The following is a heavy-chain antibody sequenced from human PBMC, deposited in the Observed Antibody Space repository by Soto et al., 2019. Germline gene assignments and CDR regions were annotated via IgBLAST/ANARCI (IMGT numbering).Heavy chain of an antibody. D-gene: IGHD3-10*01. J-gene: IGHJ6*02. CDR3: ARGGDTMRDYYYYGMDV. V-gene: IGHV4-59*01. CDR2: IYYSGST. CDR1: GGSISSYY. Sequence: PSETLSLTCTVSGGSISSYYWSWIRQPPGKGLEWIGYIYYSGSTNYNPSLKSRVTISVDTSKNQFSLKLSSVTAADTAVYYCARGGDTMRDYYYYGMDVRGQGIKVTVS.